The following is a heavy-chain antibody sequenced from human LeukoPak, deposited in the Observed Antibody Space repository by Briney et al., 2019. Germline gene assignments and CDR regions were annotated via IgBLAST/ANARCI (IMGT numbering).Heavy chain of an antibody. V-gene: IGHV4-34*01. J-gene: IGHJ4*02. Sequence: PSETLSLTCAVYGGPFSGYYWSWIRQPPGKGLEWIGEINHSGSTNYNPSLKSRVTISVDTSKNQFSLKLSSVTAADTAVYYCARGEISVGGFDYWGQGTLVTVSS. CDR1: GGPFSGYY. CDR2: INHSGST. D-gene: IGHD3-16*01. CDR3: ARGEISVGGFDY.